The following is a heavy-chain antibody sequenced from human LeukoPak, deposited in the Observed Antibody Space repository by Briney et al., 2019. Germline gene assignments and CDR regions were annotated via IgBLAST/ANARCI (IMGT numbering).Heavy chain of an antibody. CDR1: GFTVSGNY. D-gene: IGHD6-13*01. CDR3: ARSLSSSWYEFDY. V-gene: IGHV3-66*01. Sequence: GGSLRLSCAASGFTVSGNYMSWVRQAPGKGLEWVSIIYSGGRTHYAASVEDRFTISRDNSKNTLYLRMNSLRAEDTAVYYCARSLSSSWYEFDYWGQGTLVTVSS. J-gene: IGHJ4*02. CDR2: IYSGGRT.